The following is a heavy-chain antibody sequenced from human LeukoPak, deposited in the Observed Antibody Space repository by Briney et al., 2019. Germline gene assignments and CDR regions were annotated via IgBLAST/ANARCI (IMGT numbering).Heavy chain of an antibody. CDR2: INPNSGGT. V-gene: IGHV1-2*02. J-gene: IGHJ6*03. CDR3: ARVASSGGTLYYYYYMDV. CDR1: GYTFTSYY. D-gene: IGHD2-15*01. Sequence: ASVKVSCKASGYTFTSYYMHWVRQAPGRGLEWMGWINPNSGGTNYAQKFQGRVTMTRDTSISTAYMELSRLRSDDTAVYYCARVASSGGTLYYYYYMDVWGKGTTVTVSS.